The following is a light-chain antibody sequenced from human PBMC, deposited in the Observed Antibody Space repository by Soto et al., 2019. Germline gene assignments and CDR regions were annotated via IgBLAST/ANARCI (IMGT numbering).Light chain of an antibody. J-gene: IGKJ2*01. CDR1: QSVTTNT. V-gene: IGKV3-20*01. CDR3: QQYGVSPLMYT. Sequence: EIVLVQSPGTLSLSPGERATLSCRASQSVTTNTLAWYQQKPGQAPRLLIYGASSRATGVPDRFSGSGSGTDFTLTITRLEPEDFAVYYCQQYGVSPLMYTFGQGTKVGVK. CDR2: GAS.